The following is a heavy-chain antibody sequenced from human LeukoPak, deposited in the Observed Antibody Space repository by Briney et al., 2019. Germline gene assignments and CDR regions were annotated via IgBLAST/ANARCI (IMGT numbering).Heavy chain of an antibody. CDR1: GVSISSSNSY. J-gene: IGHJ4*02. V-gene: IGHV4-39*01. Sequence: SETLSVTCTVSGVSISSSNSYWGWIRQPPGKGLEWIGSIYYSGSTYYNASLKSQVSISIDTSKNQFSLRLTSVTAADTAVYYCARQTGSGLFILPGGQGTLVTVSS. CDR3: ARQTGSGLFILP. CDR2: IYYSGST. D-gene: IGHD3/OR15-3a*01.